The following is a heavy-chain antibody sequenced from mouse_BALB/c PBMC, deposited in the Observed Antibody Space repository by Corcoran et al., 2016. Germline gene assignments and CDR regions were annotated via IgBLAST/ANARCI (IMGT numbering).Heavy chain of an antibody. CDR3: SRLGDYGWFAY. D-gene: IGHD2-4*01. CDR2: INPDSSTI. CDR1: GFDFSRYW. V-gene: IGHV4-1*02. Sequence: EVKLLESGGGLVQPGGSLKLSCAASGFDFSRYWMSWVRQAPGKGLEWIGEINPDSSTINYTPTLKDKFIITRDNAKNTLYLHRSKVRSDATDLYDCSRLGDYGWFAYWGQGTLVTVSA. J-gene: IGHJ3*01.